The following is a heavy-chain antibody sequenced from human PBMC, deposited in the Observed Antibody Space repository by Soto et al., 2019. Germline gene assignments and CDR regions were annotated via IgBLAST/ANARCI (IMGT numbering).Heavy chain of an antibody. CDR1: GFTFSSYG. CDR2: ISYDGSNK. J-gene: IGHJ4*02. D-gene: IGHD3-10*01. Sequence: AGGSLRLSCAASGFTFSSYGMHWVRQAPGKGLERVAVISYDGSNKYYADSVKCRFTISRDNSKYTLYLQINNLRAEDTAVYDCAKDPATTVREYYFDSWGEGTLVTVSS. CDR3: AKDPATTVREYYFDS. V-gene: IGHV3-30*18.